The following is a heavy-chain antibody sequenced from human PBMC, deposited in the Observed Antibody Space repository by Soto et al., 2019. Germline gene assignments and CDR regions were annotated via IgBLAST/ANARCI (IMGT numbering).Heavy chain of an antibody. CDR2: IYPGDSET. CDR3: ARNVRSSGYYPYYFDH. CDR1: GYTFTSYW. J-gene: IGHJ4*02. V-gene: IGHV5-51*01. Sequence: GESLKISCKGSGYTFTSYWIGWVRQMPGKGLEWMGIIYPGDSETRYSPSFQGQVTISADKSISTASLQWNSLKASDTAMYYCARNVRSSGYYPYYFDHWGQGTLVTVSS. D-gene: IGHD3-22*01.